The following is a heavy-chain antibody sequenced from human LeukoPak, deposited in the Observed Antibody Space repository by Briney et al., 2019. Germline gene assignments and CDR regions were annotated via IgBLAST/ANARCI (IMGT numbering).Heavy chain of an antibody. CDR2: ISGSGGST. J-gene: IGHJ5*02. CDR3: AKGGGMWFGESTT. CDR1: GFTFSSYA. V-gene: IGHV3-23*01. Sequence: GGSLRLSCAASGFTFSSYAMSWVRQAPGKGLEWVSAISGSGGSTYYADSVKGRFTISRDNSKNTLYLQMSSLRAEDTAVYYCAKGGGMWFGESTTWGQGTLVTVSS. D-gene: IGHD3-10*01.